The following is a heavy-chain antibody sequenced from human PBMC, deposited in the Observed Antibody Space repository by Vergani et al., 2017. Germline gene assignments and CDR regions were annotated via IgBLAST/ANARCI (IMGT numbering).Heavy chain of an antibody. CDR1: GFTFSTYA. CDR3: VKDAVSYENFFDS. J-gene: IGHJ4*02. D-gene: IGHD1-26*01. Sequence: EVQLLESGGSLKQPGGSVRLSCAASGFTFSTYAMHWVRQAPGKGLEWVSALTGGGGSTYYADSFKGRFIISRDNSRDNLYLQMNSLRPEDTATYYCVKDAVSYENFFDSWGQGTLVTVSS. CDR2: LTGGGGST. V-gene: IGHV3-23*01.